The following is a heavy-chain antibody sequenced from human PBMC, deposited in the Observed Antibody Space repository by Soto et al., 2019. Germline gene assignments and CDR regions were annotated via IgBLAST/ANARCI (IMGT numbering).Heavy chain of an antibody. CDR3: ARDWTFGVYYYGLDV. Sequence: QVQLQESGPGLVKPSQTLSLTCTVSGGSISSGGRYWNWIRQNTGKGLEWIGYIYYSGTAHYNPSLESRVTISIDTSANQFYLEMKSVTAADTAVYYCARDWTFGVYYYGLDVWGRGTTVTVSS. J-gene: IGHJ6*02. CDR2: IYYSGTA. D-gene: IGHD3-10*01. CDR1: GGSISSGGRY. V-gene: IGHV4-31*03.